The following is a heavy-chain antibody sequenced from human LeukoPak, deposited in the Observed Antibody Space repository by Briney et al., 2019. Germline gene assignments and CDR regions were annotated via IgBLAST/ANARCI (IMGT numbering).Heavy chain of an antibody. CDR1: GGSISSYY. Sequence: NPSETLSLTCTVSGGSISSYYWSWIRQPPGKGLEWIGYIYYSGSTNYNPSLKSRVTISVDTSKNQFSLKLSSVTAADTAVYYCAREKGYCSGGSCYSRDDAFDIWGQGTKVTVSS. CDR2: IYYSGST. D-gene: IGHD2-15*01. CDR3: AREKGYCSGGSCYSRDDAFDI. J-gene: IGHJ3*02. V-gene: IGHV4-59*01.